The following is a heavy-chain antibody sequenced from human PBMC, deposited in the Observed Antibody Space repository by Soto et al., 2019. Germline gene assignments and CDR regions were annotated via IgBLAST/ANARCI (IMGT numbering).Heavy chain of an antibody. V-gene: IGHV3-30*18. D-gene: IGHD2-15*01. Sequence: QVQLVESGGGVVQPGKSLRLACAASGFTYGAYGMHWVRQAPGKGLDWVALISHDGGKKYYAESVKGRFNVSRVNYKNTMDLQMDSLRSDDSGVYYCVKEDIPSRGGLAVWGQGTTVTVSS. CDR3: VKEDIPSRGGLAV. CDR1: GFTYGAYG. CDR2: ISHDGGKK. J-gene: IGHJ6*02.